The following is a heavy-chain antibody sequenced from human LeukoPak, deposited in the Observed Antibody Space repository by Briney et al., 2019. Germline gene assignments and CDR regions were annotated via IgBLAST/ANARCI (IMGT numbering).Heavy chain of an antibody. D-gene: IGHD4-17*01. Sequence: ASVKVSCKASGYTFTSYYMHWVRQAPGQGLEWMGIINPSGGSTSYAQKFQGRVTITRDTSTSTVYMELSSLRSEDTAVYYCARATYGDYTVRLIWYFDLWGRGTLVTVSS. J-gene: IGHJ2*01. V-gene: IGHV1-46*01. CDR2: INPSGGST. CDR3: ARATYGDYTVRLIWYFDL. CDR1: GYTFTSYY.